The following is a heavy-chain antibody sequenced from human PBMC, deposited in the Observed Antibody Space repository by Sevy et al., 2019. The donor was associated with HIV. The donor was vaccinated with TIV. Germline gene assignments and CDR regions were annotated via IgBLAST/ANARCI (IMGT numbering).Heavy chain of an antibody. V-gene: IGHV3-43D*04. CDR2: ITWDGDST. J-gene: IGHJ4*02. CDR1: GLTFDDYP. D-gene: IGHD1-1*01. Sequence: GGSLRLSCAASGLTFDDYPMHWVRQAPGKRLEWVSLITWDGDSTYYADSVKGRFTISRDNSKNSLYLQMNSLRAEDTALYYCAKDMGFTGTFPLDYWGQGTLVTVSS. CDR3: AKDMGFTGTFPLDY.